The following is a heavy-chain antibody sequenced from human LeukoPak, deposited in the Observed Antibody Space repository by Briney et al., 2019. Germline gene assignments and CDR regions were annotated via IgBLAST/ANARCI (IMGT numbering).Heavy chain of an antibody. V-gene: IGHV3-30*18. CDR1: GFTFSSYG. CDR2: ISYDGSNK. J-gene: IGHJ4*02. Sequence: GGSLRLSCAASGFTFSSYGMHWVRQAPGKGLEWVAVISYDGSNKYYADSVKGRFTISRGNSKNTLYLQMNSLRAEDTAVYYCAKDLTLLRPSSPDYWGQGTLVTVSS. CDR3: AKDLTLLRPSSPDY. D-gene: IGHD1-14*01.